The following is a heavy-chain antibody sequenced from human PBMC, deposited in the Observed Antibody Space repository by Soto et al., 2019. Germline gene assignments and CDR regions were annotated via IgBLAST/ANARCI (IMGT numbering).Heavy chain of an antibody. CDR3: AKGLLHYYDRSGYPDYFDY. J-gene: IGHJ4*02. CDR1: GFTFSSYG. Sequence: QVQLVESGGGVVQPGRSLRLSCAASGFTFSSYGMHWVRQAPGKGLEWVAVISYDGSNKYYADSVKGRFTISRDNSKNTLYLQMNSLRAEDTAVYYCAKGLLHYYDRSGYPDYFDYWGQGTLVTVSS. V-gene: IGHV3-30*18. D-gene: IGHD3-22*01. CDR2: ISYDGSNK.